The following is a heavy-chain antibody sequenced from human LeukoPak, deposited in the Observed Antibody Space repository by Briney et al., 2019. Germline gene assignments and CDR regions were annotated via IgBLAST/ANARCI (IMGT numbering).Heavy chain of an antibody. Sequence: GGSLRLSCAASGFTSNSYSMTWVRQAPGKGLEWVSYISSSGSTIYYADSVKGRSTISRDNAKNSLYLQMNSLRAEDTAVYYCARERGSKCFDYWGQGTLVTVSS. V-gene: IGHV3-48*04. D-gene: IGHD3-10*01. CDR1: GFTSNSYS. CDR3: ARERGSKCFDY. J-gene: IGHJ4*02. CDR2: ISSSGSTI.